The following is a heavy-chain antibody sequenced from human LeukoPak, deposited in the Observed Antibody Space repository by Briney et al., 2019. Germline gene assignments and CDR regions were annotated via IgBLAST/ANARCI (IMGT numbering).Heavy chain of an antibody. J-gene: IGHJ4*02. V-gene: IGHV4-34*01. CDR1: GGSFSGYY. D-gene: IGHD1-26*01. Sequence: TSETLSLTCAVYGGSFSGYYWSWIRQPPGKGLEWIGEINHSGSTNYNPSLKSRVTISVDTPKNQFSLKLSSVTAADTAVYYCARGGVGAADYWGQGTLVTVSS. CDR2: INHSGST. CDR3: ARGGVGAADY.